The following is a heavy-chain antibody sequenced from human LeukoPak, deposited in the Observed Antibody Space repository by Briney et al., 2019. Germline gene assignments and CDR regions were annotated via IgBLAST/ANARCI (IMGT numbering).Heavy chain of an antibody. Sequence: SETLSLTCAVDGGSFSGYYWSWIRQPPGKGLEWIGEINHSGSTNYNPSLKSRVTISVDTSKNQFSLKLSSVTAADTAVYYCARPLYVDTAIAFDYWGQGTLVTVSS. V-gene: IGHV4-34*01. CDR3: ARPLYVDTAIAFDY. D-gene: IGHD5-18*01. J-gene: IGHJ4*02. CDR1: GGSFSGYY. CDR2: INHSGST.